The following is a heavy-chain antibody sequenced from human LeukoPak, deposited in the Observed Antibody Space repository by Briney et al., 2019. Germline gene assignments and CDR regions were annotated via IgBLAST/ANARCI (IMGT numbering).Heavy chain of an antibody. CDR3: ARERTLFPGDSSGYFDY. J-gene: IGHJ4*02. V-gene: IGHV4-34*01. D-gene: IGHD3-22*01. CDR2: INHSGST. Sequence: SETLSLTCAVYGGSFSGYYWSWIRQPPGKGLEWIGEINHSGSTNYNPSLKSRVTISVDTSKNQFSLKLSSVAAADTAVYYCARERTLFPGDSSGYFDYWGQGTLVTVSS. CDR1: GGSFSGYY.